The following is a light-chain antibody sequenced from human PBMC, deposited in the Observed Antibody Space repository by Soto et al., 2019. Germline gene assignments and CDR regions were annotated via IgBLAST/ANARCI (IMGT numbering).Light chain of an antibody. CDR1: QSVSSN. CDR3: QHYNDWPPYT. CDR2: GAS. Sequence: EIVMTQSPATLSVSPGERATLSCRASQSVSSNLAWYQQKPGQAPSLLIYGASTRATGIPARFSGSGSGTEFTLTISALQSEDFAVYYCQHYNDWPPYTFGQGTKLDIK. J-gene: IGKJ2*01. V-gene: IGKV3-15*01.